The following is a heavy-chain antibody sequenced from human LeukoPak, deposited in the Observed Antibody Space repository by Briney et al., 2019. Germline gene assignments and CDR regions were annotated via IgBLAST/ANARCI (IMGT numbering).Heavy chain of an antibody. CDR1: GYTFTSYG. CDR3: ARDQPIPRDSSGGLFDY. CDR2: IIPILGIA. J-gene: IGHJ4*02. D-gene: IGHD3-22*01. V-gene: IGHV1-69*04. Sequence: ASVKVSCKASGYTFTSYGISWVRQAPGQGLEWMGRIIPILGIANYAQKFQGRVTITADKSTSTAYMELSSLRSEDTAVYYCARDQPIPRDSSGGLFDYWGQGTLVTVSS.